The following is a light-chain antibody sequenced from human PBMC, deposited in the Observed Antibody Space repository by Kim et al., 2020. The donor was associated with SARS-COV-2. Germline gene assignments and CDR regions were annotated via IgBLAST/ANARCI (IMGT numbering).Light chain of an antibody. Sequence: GQSVTISCTGTSSDVGGSNFVSWYQQHPGKAPKLMIYEDNGRPAGVPDRFSGSKSGNTASLTVSGLQSEDEADYYCSSYAGSNIVVFGGGTQLTVL. V-gene: IGLV2-8*01. CDR2: EDN. CDR3: SSYAGSNIVV. J-gene: IGLJ2*01. CDR1: SSDVGGSNF.